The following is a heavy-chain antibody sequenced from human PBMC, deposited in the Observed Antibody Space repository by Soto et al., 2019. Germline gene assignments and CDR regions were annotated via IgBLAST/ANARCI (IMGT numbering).Heavy chain of an antibody. J-gene: IGHJ3*02. V-gene: IGHV5-51*01. CDR2: IYPGDSDT. CDR3: ARLRKLLWFGDPEGFAFDI. D-gene: IGHD3-10*01. Sequence: GESLKISCKGSGYSFTSYWIGWVRQMPGKGLEWMGIIYPGDSDTRYSPSFQGQVTISADKSISTAYLQWSSLKASDTAMYYCARLRKLLWFGDPEGFAFDIWGQGTMVTVSS. CDR1: GYSFTSYW.